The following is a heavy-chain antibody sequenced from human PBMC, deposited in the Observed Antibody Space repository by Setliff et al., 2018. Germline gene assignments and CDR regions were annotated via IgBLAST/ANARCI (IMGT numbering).Heavy chain of an antibody. D-gene: IGHD3-22*01. J-gene: IGHJ4*02. V-gene: IGHV4-4*08. CDR3: ARNPASGAYYSSRPFHFDY. CDR2: ISSGGST. CDR1: GASISNYY. Sequence: PSETLSLTCSVSGASISNYYWSWVRRPPGKGLEWIGFISSGGSTIYSPSLKSRVTISVDTSKNQFSLRLTSVTAADTAIYYCARNPASGAYYSSRPFHFDYWGQGALVTVSS.